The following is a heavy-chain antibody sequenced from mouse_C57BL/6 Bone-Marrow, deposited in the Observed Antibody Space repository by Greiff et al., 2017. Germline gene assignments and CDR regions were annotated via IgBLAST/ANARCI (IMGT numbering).Heavy chain of an antibody. V-gene: IGHV1-69*01. CDR2: IDPADSYT. CDR3: ARGGGYAMDY. CDR1: GYTFTSYW. J-gene: IGHJ4*01. Sequence: VQLQQSGAELVMPGASVKLSCKASGYTFTSYWMHWVKQRPGQGLEWIGEIDPADSYTNYNQKFKGKSTLTVEKSSSTAYMQLSSLTSEDSAVYYCARGGGYAMDYWGQGTSVTVSS.